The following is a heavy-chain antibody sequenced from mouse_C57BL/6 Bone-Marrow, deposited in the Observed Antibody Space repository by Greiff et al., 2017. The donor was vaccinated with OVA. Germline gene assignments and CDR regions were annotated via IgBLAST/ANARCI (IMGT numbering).Heavy chain of an antibody. CDR1: GFTFSDYY. CDR2: ISNGGGST. Sequence: EVKVVESGGGLVQPGGSLKLSCAASGFTFSDYYMYWVRQTPEKRLEWVAYISNGGGSTYYPDTVKGRFTISRDNAKNTLYLQMSRLKSEDTAMYYCARHTHYYGSSYGYWYFDVWGTGTTVTVSS. J-gene: IGHJ1*03. D-gene: IGHD1-1*01. V-gene: IGHV5-12*01. CDR3: ARHTHYYGSSYGYWYFDV.